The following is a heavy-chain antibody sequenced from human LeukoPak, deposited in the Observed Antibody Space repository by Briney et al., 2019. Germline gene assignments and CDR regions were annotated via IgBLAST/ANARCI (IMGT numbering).Heavy chain of an antibody. V-gene: IGHV7-4-1*02. D-gene: IGHD1-26*01. CDR3: ARRDHSGSYQISPGDFDY. J-gene: IGHJ4*02. CDR2: INTNTGNP. CDR1: GYTFSSYG. Sequence: ASVKVSCKASGYTFSSYGMNWVRQAPGQGLEWMGGINTNTGNPTYAQGFTGRFVFSLDTSVSTAYLQISSLKAEDTAVYYCARRDHSGSYQISPGDFDYWGQGTLVTVSS.